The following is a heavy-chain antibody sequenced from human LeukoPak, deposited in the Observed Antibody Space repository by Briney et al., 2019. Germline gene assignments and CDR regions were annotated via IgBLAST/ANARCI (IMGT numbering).Heavy chain of an antibody. D-gene: IGHD7-27*01. CDR3: ASDNWGNWMDA. J-gene: IGHJ5*02. V-gene: IGHV3-74*01. CDR2: IGPDGTDT. CDR1: GFIFITSW. Sequence: AGGSLRLSCAASGFIFITSWMYWVRQAPGKGLVWVSRIGPDGTDTRYADPVKGRFTISRDNAEDTLYLQMNSLRAEDTAVYYCASDNWGNWMDAWGQGTLVPVSS.